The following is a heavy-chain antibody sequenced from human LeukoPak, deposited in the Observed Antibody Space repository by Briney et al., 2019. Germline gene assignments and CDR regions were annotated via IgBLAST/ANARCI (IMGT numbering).Heavy chain of an antibody. CDR3: ARDGHYCGGDCYSAFDY. CDR2: IIPIFGTA. CDR1: GGTFSSYA. Sequence: SVKVSCKASGGTFSSYAISWVRQAPGQGLEWMGRIIPIFGTANYAQKFQGRVTITTDESTSTAYMELSSLRSEDTAVYYCARDGHYCGGDCYSAFDYWGQGTLVTVSS. J-gene: IGHJ4*02. D-gene: IGHD2-21*02. V-gene: IGHV1-69*05.